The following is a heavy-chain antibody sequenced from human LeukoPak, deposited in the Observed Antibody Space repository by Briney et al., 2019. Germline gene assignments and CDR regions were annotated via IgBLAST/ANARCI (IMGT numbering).Heavy chain of an antibody. J-gene: IGHJ3*02. V-gene: IGHV5-51*01. CDR3: ARIGSDPSSFDI. D-gene: IGHD3-10*01. CDR2: IYPGDSDT. Sequence: GESLKISCKGSEYSFPSYWIGWVRQMPGKGLEWMGIIYPGDSDTRYSPSFQGQVTISADKSTSTAYVQWSSLKASDTAMYYCARIGSDPSSFDIWGQGTMVTVS. CDR1: EYSFPSYW.